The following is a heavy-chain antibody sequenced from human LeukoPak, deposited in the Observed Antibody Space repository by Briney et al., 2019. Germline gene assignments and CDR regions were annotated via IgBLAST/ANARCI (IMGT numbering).Heavy chain of an antibody. CDR3: AKGRAPYSSSSFDY. CDR2: IRYDGSNK. Sequence: GGSLRLSCAPSGFTFSSYGMHWVRQAPGKGLEWVAFIRYDGSNKYYGDSMKGRVTISRDNSKNTLYLQMDSLRTEDTAVYYCAKGRAPYSSSSFDYWGQGTLVTVSS. D-gene: IGHD6-13*01. CDR1: GFTFSSYG. J-gene: IGHJ4*02. V-gene: IGHV3-30*02.